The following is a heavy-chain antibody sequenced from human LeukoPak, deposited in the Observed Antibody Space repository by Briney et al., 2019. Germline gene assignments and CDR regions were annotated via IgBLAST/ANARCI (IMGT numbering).Heavy chain of an antibody. CDR3: ARGGNLLEWLLNHYYYGMDV. Sequence: PSETLSLTCTVSGGSISSSSYYWGWIRQPPGKGLEWIGSIYYSGSTYYNPSLKSRVTISVDTSKNQFSLKLSSVTAADTAIYYCARGGNLLEWLLNHYYYGMDVWGQGTTVTVSS. CDR2: IYYSGST. D-gene: IGHD3-3*01. V-gene: IGHV4-39*01. CDR1: GGSISSSSYY. J-gene: IGHJ6*02.